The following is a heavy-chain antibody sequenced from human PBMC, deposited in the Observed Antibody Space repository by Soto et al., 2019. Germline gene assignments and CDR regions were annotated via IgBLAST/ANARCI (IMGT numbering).Heavy chain of an antibody. Sequence: EMQLLESGGGLVQAGGSLRLSCAASGFTVSSYALNWVRQAPGKGLEWVSGISASTYYADSVKGRFTISRDTSKNTLYLQMNSLRAEDTAIYFCAIRMYSTMCYYLDYWGQGTLVTVSS. V-gene: IGHV3-23*01. CDR1: GFTVSSYA. CDR3: AIRMYSTMCYYLDY. D-gene: IGHD6-13*01. CDR2: ISAST. J-gene: IGHJ4*02.